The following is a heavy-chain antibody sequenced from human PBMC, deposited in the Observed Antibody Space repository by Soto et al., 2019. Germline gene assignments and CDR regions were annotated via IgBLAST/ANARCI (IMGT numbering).Heavy chain of an antibody. CDR1: GGSFSGYY. Sequence: SETLSLTCAVYGGSFSGYYWSWIRQTPGKGLEWIGEINHSGNTNSNPSLKSRVTMLVDTSKNQISLKLSSVTAADTAVYYCARGVSMIVEVQRDAPDKYYFDSWAQGTLVTVSS. J-gene: IGHJ4*02. CDR2: INHSGNT. D-gene: IGHD2-21*01. CDR3: ARGVSMIVEVQRDAPDKYYFDS. V-gene: IGHV4-34*01.